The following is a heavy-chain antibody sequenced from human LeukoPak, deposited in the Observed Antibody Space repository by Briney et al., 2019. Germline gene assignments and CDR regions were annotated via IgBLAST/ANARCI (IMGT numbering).Heavy chain of an antibody. CDR2: IYTSGST. J-gene: IGHJ4*02. D-gene: IGHD2-15*01. CDR1: GGSISSYY. V-gene: IGHV4-4*07. Sequence: PSETLSLTCTVSGGSISSYYWSWLRQPAGKGLEWIGRIYTSGSTNYNPSPKSRVTMSVDTSKNQFSLKLSSVTAADTAVYYCARDLNWERRNCSGGSCYSGIDYWGQGTLVTVSS. CDR3: ARDLNWERRNCSGGSCYSGIDY.